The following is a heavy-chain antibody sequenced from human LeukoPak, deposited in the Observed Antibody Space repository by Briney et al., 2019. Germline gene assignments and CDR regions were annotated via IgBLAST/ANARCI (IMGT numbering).Heavy chain of an antibody. Sequence: GGSLRLSCAASGFTFSDYHMSWIRQAPGKGLEWVSYISSSSTNTIYADSVKGRFTISRDNAKNSLYLQMNSLRAEDTAVYYCARVGSIEAAGTLDYWGQGTLVTVSS. J-gene: IGHJ4*02. CDR1: GFTFSDYH. CDR3: ARVGSIEAAGTLDY. CDR2: ISSSSTNT. V-gene: IGHV3-11*05. D-gene: IGHD6-13*01.